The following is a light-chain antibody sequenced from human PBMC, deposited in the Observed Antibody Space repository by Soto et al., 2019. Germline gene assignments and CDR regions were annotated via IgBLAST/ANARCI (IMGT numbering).Light chain of an antibody. CDR2: EDT. CDR3: ISYTSSSTFV. V-gene: IGLV2-14*01. CDR1: SSDVGGYRY. Sequence: QSVLTQPASVSGSPGQSITISCSGTSSDVGGYRYVSWYQQHPGKAPKLMIYEDTNRPSGVANRFSGSKSGNTASLTISGLQAEDEADYYSISYTSSSTFVFGTGTKVTVL. J-gene: IGLJ1*01.